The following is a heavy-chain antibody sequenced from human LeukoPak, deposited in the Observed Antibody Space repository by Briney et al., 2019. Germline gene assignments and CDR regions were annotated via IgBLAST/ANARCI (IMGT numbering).Heavy chain of an antibody. J-gene: IGHJ4*02. CDR2: ISSSSSYI. CDR1: GFTFSSYS. CDR3: ARGFSSSAYFHY. Sequence: PGGSLRLSCAASGFTFSSYSMNWVRQAPGKGLEWVSSISSSSSYIYYADSVKGRFTISRDNAKNSLYLQMNSLRAEDTAVYYCARGFSSSAYFHYWGQGTLVTVSS. V-gene: IGHV3-21*01.